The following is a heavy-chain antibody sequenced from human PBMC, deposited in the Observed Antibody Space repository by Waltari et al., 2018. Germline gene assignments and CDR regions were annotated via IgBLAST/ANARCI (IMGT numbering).Heavy chain of an antibody. CDR1: GFTLSSFR. Sequence: EVQLVESGGGLVQPGGSLRLSCAASGFTLSSFRVNWVRQTPGKGLEWVAGIKQDGSEKYYADSVKGRFTISRDNAKNSLYLQMNSLRAEDTAVYYCATSGWYCFDYWGQGTLVTVSS. CDR2: IKQDGSEK. J-gene: IGHJ4*02. CDR3: ATSGWYCFDY. D-gene: IGHD6-19*01. V-gene: IGHV3-7*01.